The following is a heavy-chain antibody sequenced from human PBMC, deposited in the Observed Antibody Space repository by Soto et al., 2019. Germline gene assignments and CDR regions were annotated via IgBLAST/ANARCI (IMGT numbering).Heavy chain of an antibody. CDR3: ARAYGDLDV. CDR2: INPKSGYT. D-gene: IGHD4-17*01. Sequence: QVQLVQSGAEVKKPGASVKVSCKASGYTFTNYDINWVRQATGQGLEWMGWINPKSGYTGYAQKFQGRVTMPRNTPISTAYRELSSLRSEDTAVDYCARAYGDLDVWGQGTTVTVSS. CDR1: GYTFTNYD. V-gene: IGHV1-8*01. J-gene: IGHJ6*02.